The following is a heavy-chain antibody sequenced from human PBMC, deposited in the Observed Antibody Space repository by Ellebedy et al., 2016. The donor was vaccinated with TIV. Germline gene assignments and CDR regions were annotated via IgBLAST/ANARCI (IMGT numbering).Heavy chain of an antibody. CDR2: IRYDGSDK. CDR3: AKDRLTMVVVIITLFDS. Sequence: PGGSLRLSCAASGFTFNKHGMHWVRQAPGKGPEWVAFIRYDGSDKHYADSVKGRFTISRDNSKNTLYLQMNSLRAEDSAVYYCAKDRLTMVVVIITLFDSWGQGTLVTVSS. CDR1: GFTFNKHG. J-gene: IGHJ4*02. D-gene: IGHD3-22*01. V-gene: IGHV3-30*02.